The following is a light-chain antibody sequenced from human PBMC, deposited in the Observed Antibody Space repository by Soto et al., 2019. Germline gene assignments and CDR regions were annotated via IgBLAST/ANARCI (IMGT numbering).Light chain of an antibody. Sequence: DIQMPQSPSSLSASVGDSVTITCRTSQTINNYLNWYQQKPGRATKLLIYAAYNLQSGVPSRFSGSGSGTDFTLAISALQPDDFATYFCQQTYSIPLTVGGGTKVDIK. CDR3: QQTYSIPLT. CDR2: AAY. CDR1: QTINNY. V-gene: IGKV1-39*01. J-gene: IGKJ4*01.